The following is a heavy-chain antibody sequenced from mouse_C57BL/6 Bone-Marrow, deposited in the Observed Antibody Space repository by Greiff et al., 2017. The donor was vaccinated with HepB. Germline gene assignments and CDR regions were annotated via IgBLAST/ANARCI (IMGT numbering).Heavy chain of an antibody. CDR1: GFSFNTYA. CDR2: IRSKSNNYAT. Sequence: EVQLVESGGGLVQPKGSLKLSCAASGFSFNTYAMNWVRQAPGKCLEWVARIRSKSNNYATYYADSVKDRFTISRDDSESMLYLQMNNLKTEDTAMYYCVRHESSYDYEDYYAMDYWGQGTSVTVSS. V-gene: IGHV10-1*01. D-gene: IGHD2-4*01. J-gene: IGHJ4*01. CDR3: VRHESSYDYEDYYAMDY.